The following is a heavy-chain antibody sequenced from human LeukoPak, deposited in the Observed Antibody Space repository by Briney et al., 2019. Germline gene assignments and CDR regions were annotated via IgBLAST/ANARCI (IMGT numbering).Heavy chain of an antibody. V-gene: IGHV1-2*02. CDR3: ARDREYQLLRYYFDY. CDR1: GYTFTGYY. J-gene: IGHJ4*02. CDR2: INPNSGGT. Sequence: ASVKVSCKASGYTFTGYYMHWVRQAPGQGLEWMGWINPNSGGTNYAQKFQGRVTMTRDTSISRAYMELSRLRSDDTAVYYCARDREYQLLRYYFDYWGQGTLVTVSS. D-gene: IGHD2-2*01.